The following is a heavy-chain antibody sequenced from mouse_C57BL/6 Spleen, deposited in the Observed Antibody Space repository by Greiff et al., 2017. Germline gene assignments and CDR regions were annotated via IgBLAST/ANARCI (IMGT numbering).Heavy chain of an antibody. V-gene: IGHV14-4*01. J-gene: IGHJ2*01. D-gene: IGHD2-13*01. Sequence: VQLKESGAELVRPGASVKLSCTASGFNIKDDYMHWVKQRPEQGLEWIGWIDPENGDTEYASKFQGKATITADTSSNTAYLQLSSLTSEDTAVYYCTKVKTDYWGQGTTRTVSS. CDR2: IDPENGDT. CDR1: GFNIKDDY. CDR3: TKVKTDY.